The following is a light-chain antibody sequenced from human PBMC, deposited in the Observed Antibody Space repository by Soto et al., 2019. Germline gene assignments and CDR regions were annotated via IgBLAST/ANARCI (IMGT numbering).Light chain of an antibody. Sequence: EVVLTQSPYTLSFPQGERVTLSCRASQSVSSHLAWYQQRPGQAPRLLIYGASTRATGIPARFSGSGSGTEFTLTISSLQSEDFAVYYCQQYNNWPPITFGQGTRLEIK. CDR1: QSVSSH. V-gene: IGKV3-15*01. CDR3: QQYNNWPPIT. CDR2: GAS. J-gene: IGKJ5*01.